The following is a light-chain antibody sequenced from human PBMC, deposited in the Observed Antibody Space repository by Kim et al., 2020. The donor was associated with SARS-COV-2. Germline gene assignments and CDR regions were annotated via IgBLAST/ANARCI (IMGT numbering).Light chain of an antibody. CDR1: SSNIGSNV. J-gene: IGLJ3*02. Sequence: GQRVTISCSGSSSNIGSNVVNWYQQLPGTAPKLLIYSNDYRPSGVPDRFSGSKSGTSASLAISGLQSEDEADYYCVAWDDSLNGSVFGGGTKVTVL. CDR3: VAWDDSLNGSV. CDR2: SND. V-gene: IGLV1-44*01.